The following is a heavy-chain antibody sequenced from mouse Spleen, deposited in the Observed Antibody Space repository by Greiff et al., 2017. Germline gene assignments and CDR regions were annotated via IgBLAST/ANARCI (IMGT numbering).Heavy chain of an antibody. CDR1: GYTFTDYY. J-gene: IGHJ3*01. D-gene: IGHD5-1*01. CDR2: INPNNGGT. Sequence: VQLKESGPELVKPGASVKISCKASGYTFTDYYMNWVKQSHGKSLEWIGDINPNNGGTSYNQKFKGKATLTVDKSSSTAYMELRSLTSEDSAVYYCERGEYGVLFAYWGQGTRVTVSA. V-gene: IGHV1-26*01. CDR3: ERGEYGVLFAY.